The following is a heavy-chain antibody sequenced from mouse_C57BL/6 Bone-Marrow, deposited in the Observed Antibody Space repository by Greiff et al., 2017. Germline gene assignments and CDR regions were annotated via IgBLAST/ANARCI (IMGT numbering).Heavy chain of an antibody. CDR1: GFTFSNYW. Sequence: EVKVVESGGGLVQPGGSMKLSCVASGFTFSNYWMNWVRQSPEKGLEWVAQIRLKSDNYATHYAESVKGRFTISRDDSKSSVYLQMNNLRAEDTGIYYCTGREVTGFAYWGQGTLVTVSA. D-gene: IGHD2-2*01. J-gene: IGHJ3*01. V-gene: IGHV6-3*01. CDR3: TGREVTGFAY. CDR2: IRLKSDNYAT.